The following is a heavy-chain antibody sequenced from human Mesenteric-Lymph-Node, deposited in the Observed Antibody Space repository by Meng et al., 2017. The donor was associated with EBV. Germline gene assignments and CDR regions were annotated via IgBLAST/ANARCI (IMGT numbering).Heavy chain of an antibody. V-gene: IGHV3-30*07. Sequence: DSVKGRFTISRDNSKNTLYLQMSSLTTDDTGVYYCARDRPTLYSGSYSAFDYWGQGTLVTVSS. CDR3: ARDRPTLYSGSYSAFDY. D-gene: IGHD1-26*01. J-gene: IGHJ4*02.